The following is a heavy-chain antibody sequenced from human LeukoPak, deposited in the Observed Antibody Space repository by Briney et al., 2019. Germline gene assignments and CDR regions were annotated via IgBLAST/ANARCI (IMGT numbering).Heavy chain of an antibody. CDR2: ISGSGSTT. Sequence: HPGGFLRLSCAASGFTFSSYAMSWVRQAPGKGLEWVSSISGSGSTTYYADSVKGRFTISRDNSNNTLFLQMNSLRGDDTAVYYCAKGVYGSGSSANWPLDYWGQGALVTVSS. CDR3: AKGVYGSGSSANWPLDY. V-gene: IGHV3-23*01. J-gene: IGHJ4*02. CDR1: GFTFSSYA. D-gene: IGHD3-10*01.